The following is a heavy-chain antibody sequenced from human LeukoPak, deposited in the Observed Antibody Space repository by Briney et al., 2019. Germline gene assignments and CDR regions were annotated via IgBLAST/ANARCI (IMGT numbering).Heavy chain of an antibody. Sequence: ASVKVSCKASGYTFTGYYIHWVRQAPGQGLEWVGIINPSGGSTSCAQKFQGRVTMTSDTSTSTVYMELSSLRSEDTAVYYCASDSSKSSLADPWGQGTLVTVSS. D-gene: IGHD2-2*01. CDR1: GYTFTGYY. CDR3: ASDSSKSSLADP. CDR2: INPSGGST. V-gene: IGHV1-46*01. J-gene: IGHJ5*02.